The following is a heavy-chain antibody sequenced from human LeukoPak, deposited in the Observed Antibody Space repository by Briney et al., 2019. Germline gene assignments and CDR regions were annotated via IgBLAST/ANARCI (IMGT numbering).Heavy chain of an antibody. Sequence: SETLSLTCTVSGGSISSYYWSWIRQPPGKGLELIGYIHYSGSTNYNPSLKSRVTISVDTSKNQFSLKLSSVIAADTAVYYCARGFANSMYLDYWGQGTLGTVSS. V-gene: IGHV4-59*01. D-gene: IGHD2/OR15-2a*01. CDR2: IHYSGST. CDR1: GGSISSYY. J-gene: IGHJ4*02. CDR3: ARGFANSMYLDY.